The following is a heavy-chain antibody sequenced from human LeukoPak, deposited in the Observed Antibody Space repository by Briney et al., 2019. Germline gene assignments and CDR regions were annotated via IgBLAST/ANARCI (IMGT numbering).Heavy chain of an antibody. CDR2: IYSGGST. Sequence: GGSLRLSCAASGFTVSSNYMSWVRQAPGKGLEWVSVIYSGGSTYYADSVKGRFTISRDNSKNTVYLQMNSLRAEDTAVYYCARFNEQQMFFQHWGQGTLVTVSS. D-gene: IGHD6-13*01. J-gene: IGHJ1*01. V-gene: IGHV3-53*01. CDR1: GFTVSSNY. CDR3: ARFNEQQMFFQH.